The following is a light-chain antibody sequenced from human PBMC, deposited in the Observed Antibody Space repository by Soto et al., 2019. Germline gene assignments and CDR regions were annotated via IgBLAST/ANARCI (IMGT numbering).Light chain of an antibody. Sequence: DIQMTQCPSSLSASVGDRVTITCRASQSISSYLNWYQQKPGKAPKLLIYAASSLQSGIPSRFSASGSGADFTRTISSLRPEDFATCYCQQSYSTPLTCGGGTKVVSK. CDR2: AAS. CDR1: QSISSY. CDR3: QQSYSTPLT. J-gene: IGKJ4*01. V-gene: IGKV1-39*01.